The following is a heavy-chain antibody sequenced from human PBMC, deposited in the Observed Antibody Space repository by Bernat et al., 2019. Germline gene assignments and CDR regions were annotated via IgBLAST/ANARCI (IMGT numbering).Heavy chain of an antibody. V-gene: IGHV3-23*01. D-gene: IGHD1-26*01. CDR3: AKDGEWELLFSDYYFDY. J-gene: IGHJ4*02. Sequence: EVQLLESGGGLVQPGGSLRLSCAASGFTFSSYAMSWVRQAPGKGLEWVSAISGSGGSTYYADSVKGRFTISRDNSKNTLYLQMNSLRAEDTAVYYCAKDGEWELLFSDYYFDYWGQGTLVTVSS. CDR2: ISGSGGST. CDR1: GFTFSSYA.